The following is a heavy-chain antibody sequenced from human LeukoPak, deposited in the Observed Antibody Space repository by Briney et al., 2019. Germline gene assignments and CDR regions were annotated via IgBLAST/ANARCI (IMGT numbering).Heavy chain of an antibody. Sequence: GGSLRLSCTASGFTFGDFAMSWFRQAPGKGLEWIGFIRSKAFGGTTEYAASVKGRFTISRDDSKSIAYLQMNSLKTEDTAVYYCARGTIVRGAPNWFDPWGQGTLVSVSS. V-gene: IGHV3-49*03. J-gene: IGHJ5*02. CDR2: IRSKAFGGTT. CDR1: GFTFGDFA. CDR3: ARGTIVRGAPNWFDP. D-gene: IGHD3-10*01.